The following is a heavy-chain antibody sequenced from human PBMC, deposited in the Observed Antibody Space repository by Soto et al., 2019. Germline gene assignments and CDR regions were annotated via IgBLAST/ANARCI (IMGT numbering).Heavy chain of an antibody. CDR1: GGSISSSSYY. J-gene: IGHJ6*02. CDR3: AREDDGGDSLDV. Sequence: SETLSLTCTVSGGSISSSSYYWGWIRQPPGKGLEWIGSIYYSGSTNYNPPLKSRVTISVDKSKNQFSLKLSSVTAAYTAVYFCAREDDGGDSLDVWGQGTTVTVSS. CDR2: IYYSGST. V-gene: IGHV4-39*07. D-gene: IGHD2-21*02.